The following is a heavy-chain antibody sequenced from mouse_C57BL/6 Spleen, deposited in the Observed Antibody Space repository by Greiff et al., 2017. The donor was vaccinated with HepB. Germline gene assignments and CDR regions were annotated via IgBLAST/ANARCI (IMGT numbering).Heavy chain of an antibody. D-gene: IGHD5-5*01. CDR2: IDPETGGT. J-gene: IGHJ4*01. V-gene: IGHV1-15*01. Sequence: QVQLQQSGAELVRPGASVTLSCKASGYTFTDYEMHWVKQTPVHGLEWIGAIDPETGGTAYNQKFKGKAILTADKSSSTAYMELRSLTSEDSAVYYCTRGPTTYYAMDYWGQGTSVTVSS. CDR3: TRGPTTYYAMDY. CDR1: GYTFTDYE.